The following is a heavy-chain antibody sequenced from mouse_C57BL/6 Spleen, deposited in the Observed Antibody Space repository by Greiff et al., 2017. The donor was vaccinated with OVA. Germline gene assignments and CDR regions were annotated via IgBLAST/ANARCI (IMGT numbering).Heavy chain of an antibody. D-gene: IGHD4-1*01. V-gene: IGHV2-2*01. CDR1: GFSLTSYG. CDR3: ARNSNWDGWYFDV. Sequence: QVQLQQSGPGLVQPSQSLSITCTVSGFSLTSYGVHWVRQSPGKGLEWLGVIWSGGSTDYNAAFISRLSISKDNSKSRVFFKMNSLQADDTAIYYCARNSNWDGWYFDVWGTGTTVTVSS. CDR2: IWSGGST. J-gene: IGHJ1*03.